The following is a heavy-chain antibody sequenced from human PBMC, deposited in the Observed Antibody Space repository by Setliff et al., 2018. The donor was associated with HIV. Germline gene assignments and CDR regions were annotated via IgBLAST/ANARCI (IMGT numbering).Heavy chain of an antibody. J-gene: IGHJ6*03. D-gene: IGHD2-2*02. CDR3: AREGFYNSYYHYMDV. V-gene: IGHV4-4*07. Sequence: ASETLSLSCTVSDGSISNYYWNWIRQPAGKGLEWIGRIFTSGTTNYNPSLRSRVTISVDTSKNQFSLRLSSVTAADTAVYYCAREGFYNSYYHYMDVWGIGTTVTVSS. CDR2: IFTSGTT. CDR1: DGSISNYY.